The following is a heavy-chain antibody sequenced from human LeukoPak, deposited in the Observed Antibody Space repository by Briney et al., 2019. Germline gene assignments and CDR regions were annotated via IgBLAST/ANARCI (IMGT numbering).Heavy chain of an antibody. J-gene: IGHJ6*02. D-gene: IGHD3-10*01. Sequence: PGGSLRLSCAASGFTVSSNSMNWVRQAPGKRLQWVSVIYSGGSTYYADSVKGRFTISRDNSKNTLYLQMNSLRAEDTAVYYCARENNFGSGMDVWGQGTTVTVSS. CDR2: IYSGGST. CDR1: GFTVSSNS. CDR3: ARENNFGSGMDV. V-gene: IGHV3-53*01.